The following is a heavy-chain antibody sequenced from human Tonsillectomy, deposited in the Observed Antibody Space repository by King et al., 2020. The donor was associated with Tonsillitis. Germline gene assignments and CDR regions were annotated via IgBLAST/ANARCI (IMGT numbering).Heavy chain of an antibody. CDR2: INSDGSST. V-gene: IGHV3-74*01. Sequence: VQLVESGGGLVQPGGSLRLSCAASGFTFSSYWMHWVRHAPGKGLVWVSRINSDGSSTSYADSVKGRFTISSDNAKNTLYLQMNSLRAEDTAVYYCASFVHTGTTSPNWYFDLWGRGTLVTVSS. D-gene: IGHD4-17*01. CDR1: GFTFSSYW. J-gene: IGHJ2*01. CDR3: ASFVHTGTTSPNWYFDL.